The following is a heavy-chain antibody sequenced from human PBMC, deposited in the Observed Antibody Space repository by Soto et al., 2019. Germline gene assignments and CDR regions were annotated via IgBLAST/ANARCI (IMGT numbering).Heavy chain of an antibody. CDR1: GFTFSSYE. J-gene: IGHJ6*02. D-gene: IGHD3-3*01. Sequence: VGSLRLSCAASGFTFSSYEMNWVRQAPGKGLEWVSYISSSGSTIYYADSVKGRFTISRDNAKNSLYLQMNSLRAGDTAVYYCAITKWSHYYYYGMDVWGQGTTVTVSS. CDR3: AITKWSHYYYYGMDV. V-gene: IGHV3-48*03. CDR2: ISSSGSTI.